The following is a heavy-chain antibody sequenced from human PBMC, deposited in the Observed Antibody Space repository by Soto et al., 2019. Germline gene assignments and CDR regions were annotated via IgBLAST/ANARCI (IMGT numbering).Heavy chain of an antibody. CDR2: IYYSGST. CDR3: ARRWGDYFDY. Sequence: SETLSLTCTVSGGSISSYYWSWIRQPPGKGPEWIGYIYYSGSTNYNPSLKSRVTISVDTSKNQFSLKLSLKLSSVTAADTAVYYCARRWGDYFDYWGQGTLVTVSS. CDR1: GGSISSYY. V-gene: IGHV4-59*08. J-gene: IGHJ4*02. D-gene: IGHD3-16*01.